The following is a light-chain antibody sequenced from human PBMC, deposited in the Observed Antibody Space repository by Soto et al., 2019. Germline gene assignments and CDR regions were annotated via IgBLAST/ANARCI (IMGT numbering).Light chain of an antibody. Sequence: EIVLTQSPGTLSLSPGERATLSCRASQSVSSSYLAWYQQRPGQAPRLLIYGASSRATGIPDRFSGSGSGTDFTLTITSLQPDDFATYYCQQYSSYSLWTFGQGTKVEI. CDR3: QQYSSYSLWT. V-gene: IGKV3-20*01. CDR2: GAS. CDR1: QSVSSSY. J-gene: IGKJ1*01.